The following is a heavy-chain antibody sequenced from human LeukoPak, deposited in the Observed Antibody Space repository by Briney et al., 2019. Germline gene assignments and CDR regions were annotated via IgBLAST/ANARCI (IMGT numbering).Heavy chain of an antibody. CDR2: ISSSGSTI. D-gene: IGHD3-9*01. CDR1: GFTLSGYG. Sequence: PGGSLRLSCAASGFTLSGYGMSWVRQAPGKGLEWVSYISSSGSTIYYADSVKGRFTISRDNAKNSLYLQMNSLRAEDTAVYYCARVYYDILTGPTDYYMDVWGKGTTVTISS. J-gene: IGHJ6*03. CDR3: ARVYYDILTGPTDYYMDV. V-gene: IGHV3-48*04.